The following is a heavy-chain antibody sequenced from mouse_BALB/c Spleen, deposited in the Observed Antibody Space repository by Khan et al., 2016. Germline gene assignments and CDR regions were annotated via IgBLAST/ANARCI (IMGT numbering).Heavy chain of an antibody. CDR1: GYSITSDYT. J-gene: IGHJ2*01. Sequence: EVQLQESGPGLVKPSQSLSLTCTVTGYSITSDYTWNWIRQFPGNKLEWMGYINYSGSTIYNPSLKGRISITRVTSKNQFFLQLNSVTTEDTATYYCAVIHYYGYFDYWGQGTTLTVSS. CDR2: INYSGST. V-gene: IGHV3-2*02. CDR3: AVIHYYGYFDY. D-gene: IGHD1-2*01.